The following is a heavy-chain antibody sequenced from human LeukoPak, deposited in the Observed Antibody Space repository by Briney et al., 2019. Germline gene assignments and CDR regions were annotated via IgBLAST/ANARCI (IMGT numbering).Heavy chain of an antibody. CDR2: IWYDGSNK. V-gene: IGHV3-33*08. D-gene: IGHD3/OR15-3a*01. J-gene: IGHJ4*02. Sequence: GGSLRLSCAASGFTFSSYGMHWVRQAPGKGLEWVAVIWYDGSNKYYADSVKGRFTISRDNSKNTLYLQMNSLRAEDTAVYYCAREGTGGYRTFDYWGQGTLVTVSS. CDR3: AREGTGGYRTFDY. CDR1: GFTFSSYG.